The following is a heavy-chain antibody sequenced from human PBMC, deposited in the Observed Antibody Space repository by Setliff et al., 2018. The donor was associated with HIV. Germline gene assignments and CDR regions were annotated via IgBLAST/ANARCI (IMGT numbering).Heavy chain of an antibody. Sequence: SGFTFSTYWMIWVRQAPGKGLEWVAKIKQDGSEEYYVDSVKGRFTISRDNAKNSVYLQMNSLRVEDTAMYYCTKDHLSGWASDCWGQGTLVTVSS. CDR1: GFTFSTYW. V-gene: IGHV3-7*04. J-gene: IGHJ4*02. CDR3: TKDHLSGWASDC. D-gene: IGHD6-19*01. CDR2: IKQDGSEE.